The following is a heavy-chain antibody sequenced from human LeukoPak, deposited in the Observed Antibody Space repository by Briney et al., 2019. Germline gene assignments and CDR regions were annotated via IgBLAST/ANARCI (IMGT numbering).Heavy chain of an antibody. Sequence: GGSLRLSCAASGFTVSNNYMGSVRQAPGKGLEWVSVIYSGGKTYYADSVKARFTISRDNSKNTLYLQMNSRRAEDTAVYYCGRGGVTMIVSMFWGQGTLVTVSS. CDR3: GRGGVTMIVSMF. CDR2: IYSGGKT. V-gene: IGHV3-53*01. D-gene: IGHD3-22*01. J-gene: IGHJ4*02. CDR1: GFTVSNNY.